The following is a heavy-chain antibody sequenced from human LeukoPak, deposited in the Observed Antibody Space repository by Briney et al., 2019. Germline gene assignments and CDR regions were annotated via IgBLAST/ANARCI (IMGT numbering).Heavy chain of an antibody. V-gene: IGHV1-69*13. Sequence: SAKVSCKASGGTFSSYAISWVRQAPGQGLEWMGGIIPIFGTANYAQKFQGRVTITADESTSTAYMELSSLRSEDTAVYYCARDGWEYQLLYPPQFDYWGQGTLVTVSS. J-gene: IGHJ4*02. CDR3: ARDGWEYQLLYPPQFDY. D-gene: IGHD2-2*02. CDR2: IIPIFGTA. CDR1: GGTFSSYA.